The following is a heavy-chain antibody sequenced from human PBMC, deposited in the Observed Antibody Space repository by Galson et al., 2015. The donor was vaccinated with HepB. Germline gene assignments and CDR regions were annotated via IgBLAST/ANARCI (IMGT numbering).Heavy chain of an antibody. CDR3: ARAGAGYRGDYYYYMDV. D-gene: IGHD5-18*01. Sequence: SVKVSCKASGGTFSSYAISWVRQAPGRGLEWMGGIIPIFGTANYAQKFQGRVTITADESTSTAYMELSSLRSEDTAVYYCARAGAGYRGDYYYYMDVWGKGTTVTVSS. CDR1: GGTFSSYA. CDR2: IIPIFGTA. J-gene: IGHJ6*03. V-gene: IGHV1-69*13.